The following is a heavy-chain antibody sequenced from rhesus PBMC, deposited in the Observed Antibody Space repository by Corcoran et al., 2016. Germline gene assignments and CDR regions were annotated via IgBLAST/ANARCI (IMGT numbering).Heavy chain of an antibody. CDR2: INGNSGRT. V-gene: IGHV4-80*01. D-gene: IGHD2-2*01. CDR1: GGSFSSFW. Sequence: QVQLQESGPGLVKPSETLSLTCAVSGGSFSSFWWSWIRQPPGKGLEWIGEINGNSGRTNYNPSLKSRVTISKDASKNQISLKLSSVTAADTAVYYCARGCTSTTCLDYWGQGVLVTVSS. J-gene: IGHJ4*01. CDR3: ARGCTSTTCLDY.